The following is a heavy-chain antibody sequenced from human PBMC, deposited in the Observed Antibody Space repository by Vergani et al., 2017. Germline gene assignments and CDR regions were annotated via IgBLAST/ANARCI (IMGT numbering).Heavy chain of an antibody. D-gene: IGHD3-10*01. V-gene: IGHV1-3*01. CDR2: FNAGNGNT. Sequence: QVQLVQSGAEVKKPGASVKVSCKASGYTFTSYAMHWVRQAPGQRLEWMGWFNAGNGNTKYSQKFQGRVTITRDTSASTAYMELSSLRSEDTAVYYCARDLIADYYGSGSYLWDYYGMDVWGQGTTVTVSS. CDR3: ARDLIADYYGSGSYLWDYYGMDV. J-gene: IGHJ6*02. CDR1: GYTFTSYA.